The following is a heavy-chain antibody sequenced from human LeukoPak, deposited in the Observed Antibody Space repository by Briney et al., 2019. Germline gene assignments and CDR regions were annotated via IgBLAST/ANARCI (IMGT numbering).Heavy chain of an antibody. Sequence: GESLKISCKGSGYRFTSYWSGCVRLMPGKGLEWMGIIYSGDSDTRYSPSFQGQVTISADKSISTAYLQWSSLKASDTAMYYCARQIYVWGSYRYLVYFDYWGQGTLVTVSS. CDR1: GYRFTSYW. V-gene: IGHV5-51*01. D-gene: IGHD3-16*02. CDR2: IYSGDSDT. CDR3: ARQIYVWGSYRYLVYFDY. J-gene: IGHJ4*02.